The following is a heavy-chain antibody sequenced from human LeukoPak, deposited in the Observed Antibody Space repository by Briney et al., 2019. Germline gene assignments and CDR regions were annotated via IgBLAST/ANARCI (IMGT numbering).Heavy chain of an antibody. CDR1: GGSISSGSYY. CDR3: ARDGVMVRGVHAFDI. Sequence: PSQTLSLTCTVSGGSISSGSYYWSWIRQPPGKGLEWIGYIYHSGSTYYNPSLKSRVTISVDRSKNQFSLKLSSVTAADTAVYYCARDGVMVRGVHAFDIWGQGTMVTVSS. D-gene: IGHD3-10*01. J-gene: IGHJ3*02. V-gene: IGHV4-30-2*01. CDR2: IYHSGST.